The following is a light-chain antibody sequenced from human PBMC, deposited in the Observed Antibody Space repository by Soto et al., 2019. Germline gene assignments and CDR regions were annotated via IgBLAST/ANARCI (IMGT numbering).Light chain of an antibody. J-gene: IGLJ2*01. Sequence: QSALTQPPSVFGSPGQSVTISCTGTSSDVGSYNRVSWYQQPPGTAPKLMIYEVSNRPSGVPDRFSGTKSGNTASLTISGLQAEDEADYYCSSYTSRSIWLFGGGTKLTVL. CDR3: SSYTSRSIWL. CDR1: SSDVGSYNR. V-gene: IGLV2-18*02. CDR2: EVS.